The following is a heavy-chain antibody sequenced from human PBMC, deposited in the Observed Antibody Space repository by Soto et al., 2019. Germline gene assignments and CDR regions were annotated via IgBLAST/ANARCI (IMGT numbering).Heavy chain of an antibody. CDR3: ATTHHCSGGICYYGLDN. V-gene: IGHV1-8*01. D-gene: IGHD2-15*01. J-gene: IGHJ4*02. Sequence: ASVLASCKAPAYTLANSDLNRVRQSPDQGLEWMGCMNPDSGHAAYAQKLQGRVTLTTSTSTSTVYMEMRILGSEDTPAYYCATTHHCSGGICYYGLDNWARGTLVAVYS. CDR1: AYTLANSD. CDR2: MNPDSGHA.